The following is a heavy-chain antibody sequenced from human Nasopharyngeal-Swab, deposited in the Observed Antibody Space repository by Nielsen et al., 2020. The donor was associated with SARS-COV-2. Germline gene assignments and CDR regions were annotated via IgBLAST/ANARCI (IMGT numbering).Heavy chain of an antibody. J-gene: IGHJ4*02. D-gene: IGHD2-15*01. CDR2: IYYSGST. Sequence: SETLSLTCTVSGGSISSSSYYWGWIRQPPGKGLEWIGSIYYSGSTYYNPSLKSRVTISVDTSKNQFSLKLSSVTAADTAVYYCARHLRDGVVVAVPYYFDYWGQGTLVTVSS. CDR1: GGSISSSSYY. CDR3: ARHLRDGVVVAVPYYFDY. V-gene: IGHV4-39*01.